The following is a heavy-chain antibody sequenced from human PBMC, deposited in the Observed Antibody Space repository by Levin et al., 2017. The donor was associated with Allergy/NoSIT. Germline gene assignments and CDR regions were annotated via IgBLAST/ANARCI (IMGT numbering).Heavy chain of an antibody. V-gene: IGHV3-33*01. CDR1: GSTFRYYG. Sequence: LSLTCAASGSTFRYYGMHWVRQAPGKGLEWVAVIWNDGSTKYYADSVRGRFTISRDNSENILYLQMTSLRAEDTAMYFCARLWAGSCTPSKCEGDCFDPWGQGTLVTVSP. J-gene: IGHJ5*02. CDR3: ARLWAGSCTPSKCEGDCFDP. CDR2: IWNDGSTK. D-gene: IGHD2-8*01.